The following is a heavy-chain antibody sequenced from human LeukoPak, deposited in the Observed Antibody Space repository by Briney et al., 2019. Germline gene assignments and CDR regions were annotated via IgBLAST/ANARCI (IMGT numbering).Heavy chain of an antibody. CDR1: GGSISSYY. CDR3: ARGSSSSWPYYFDY. J-gene: IGHJ4*02. D-gene: IGHD6-13*01. Sequence: SETLSLTCTVSGGSISSYYWSWIRQPPGKGLEWVGYIYYSGSTNYNPSLKSRVTISVDTSKNQFSLKLSSVTAADTAVYYCARGSSSSWPYYFDYWGQGTLVTVSS. CDR2: IYYSGST. V-gene: IGHV4-59*01.